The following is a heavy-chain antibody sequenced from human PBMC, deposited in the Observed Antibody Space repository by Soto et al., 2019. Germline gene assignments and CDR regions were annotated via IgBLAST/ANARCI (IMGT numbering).Heavy chain of an antibody. CDR1: GFTFSSYA. D-gene: IGHD6-13*01. V-gene: IGHV3-30-3*01. CDR3: ARYSSSWYYYYYGMDV. J-gene: IGHJ6*02. CDR2: ISYDGSNK. Sequence: PGGSLRLSFAASGFTFSSYAMHWVRQAPGKGLEWVAVISYDGSNKYYADSVKGRFTISRDNSKNTLYLQMNSLRAEDTAVYYCARYSSSWYYYYYGMDVWGQGTTVTVSS.